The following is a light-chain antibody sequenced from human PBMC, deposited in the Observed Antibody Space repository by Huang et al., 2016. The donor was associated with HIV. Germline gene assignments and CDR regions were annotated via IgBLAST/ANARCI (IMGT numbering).Light chain of an antibody. CDR3: QQRSKWPLT. Sequence: EIVLTQSPATLSLSPGQRVTLSCRASQIVRDFLAWYQQKPGQAPRLLIYDASKRATGIPARFSGSGAWTDFTLTISSLEPEDFAVYYCQQRSKWPLTFGGGTKVESK. J-gene: IGKJ4*01. CDR1: QIVRDF. V-gene: IGKV3-11*01. CDR2: DAS.